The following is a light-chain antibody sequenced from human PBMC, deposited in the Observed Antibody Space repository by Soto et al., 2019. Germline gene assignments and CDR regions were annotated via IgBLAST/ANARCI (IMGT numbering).Light chain of an antibody. CDR3: RQFNRYPIT. Sequence: AIQLNQSPSSLSASVGDRVSITCLASQDIRCALAWYQQKPGKDTKILIYDVSTLESGVQSRFSGTSSGTDFTLTISRLQPVEFATYYCRQFNRYPITFRQGKRLAIK. CDR2: DVS. V-gene: IGKV1-13*02. CDR1: QDIRCA. J-gene: IGKJ5*01.